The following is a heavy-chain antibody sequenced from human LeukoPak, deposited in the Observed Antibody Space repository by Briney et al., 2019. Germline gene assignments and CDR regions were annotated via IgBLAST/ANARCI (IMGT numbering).Heavy chain of an antibody. J-gene: IGHJ4*01. CDR2: ISGSGGST. V-gene: IGHV3-23*01. Sequence: GGSLRLSCAASGFTFSSYAMSWVRQAPGKGLEWVSAISGSGGSTYYADSVKGRFTISRDNAKSSLYLQMNSLRAEDTAVYYCARNVGWFRFDYWGQGTLVTVSS. D-gene: IGHD2-15*01. CDR3: ARNVGWFRFDY. CDR1: GFTFSSYA.